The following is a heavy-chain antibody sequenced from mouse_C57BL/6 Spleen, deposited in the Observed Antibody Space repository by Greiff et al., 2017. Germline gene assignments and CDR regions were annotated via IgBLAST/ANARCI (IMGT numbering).Heavy chain of an antibody. Sequence: QVQLKESGAELVKPGASVKMSCKASGYTFTSYWITWVKQRPGQGLEWIGDIYPGSGSTNYNEKFKSKATLTVDTSSSTAYMQLSSLTSEDSAVYYCARGGYGNYDFDYWGQGTTLTVSS. J-gene: IGHJ2*01. D-gene: IGHD2-10*02. CDR3: ARGGYGNYDFDY. V-gene: IGHV1-55*01. CDR1: GYTFTSYW. CDR2: IYPGSGST.